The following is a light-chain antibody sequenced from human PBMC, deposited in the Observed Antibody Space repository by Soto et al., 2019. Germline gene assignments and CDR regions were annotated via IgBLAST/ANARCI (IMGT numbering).Light chain of an antibody. Sequence: EIVLTQSPGTLSLSPGERATLSCRASQSVSSSYLAWYQQKPGQASRLLIYGASSRATGIPDRFSGSGSGPDFTLTISRLEPEDFAVYYCQQYDRSPLTFGGGTKVEIK. CDR1: QSVSSSY. CDR2: GAS. V-gene: IGKV3-20*01. CDR3: QQYDRSPLT. J-gene: IGKJ4*01.